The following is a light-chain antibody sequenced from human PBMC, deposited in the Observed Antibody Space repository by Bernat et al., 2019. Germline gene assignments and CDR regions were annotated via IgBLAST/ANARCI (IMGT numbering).Light chain of an antibody. CDR3: CSYAGSRYV. J-gene: IGLJ1*01. V-gene: IGLV2-11*01. Sequence: SALTQPRSVSGSPGQSVTISCTGASSDIGFYNYVSWYQQHPGKAPELMIYDVSKRPSGVPDRFSGSKSGNTASLTISGLQAEDEADYYCCSYAGSRYVFGTGTKVTVL. CDR1: SSDIGFYNY. CDR2: DVS.